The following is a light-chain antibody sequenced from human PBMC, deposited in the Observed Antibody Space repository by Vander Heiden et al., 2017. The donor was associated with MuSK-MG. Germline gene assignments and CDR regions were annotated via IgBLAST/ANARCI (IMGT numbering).Light chain of an antibody. V-gene: IGLV3-1*01. Sequence: SYELTQPPSVSVSLGQTASITGSGDKLGENYAAGYKKKQGQSPVLVIYQVMKRPSGFPERFSGYNSGNTATLTVSGTQATDEADYYCQAWDSRTAMFGGGTKLTVL. J-gene: IGLJ3*02. CDR1: KLGENY. CDR3: QAWDSRTAM. CDR2: QVM.